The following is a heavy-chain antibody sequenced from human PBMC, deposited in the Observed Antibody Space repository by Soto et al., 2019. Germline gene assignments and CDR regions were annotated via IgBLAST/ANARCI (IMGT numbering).Heavy chain of an antibody. CDR2: IWYDGSNK. Sequence: GGSLRLSCAASGFTFSSYGMHWVRQAPGKGLEWVAVIWYDGSNKYYADSVKGRFTISRDNSKNTLYLQMNSLRAEDTAVYYCARDRDYYDFWSGLMDVWGQGTTVTVSS. CDR3: ARDRDYYDFWSGLMDV. J-gene: IGHJ6*02. CDR1: GFTFSSYG. D-gene: IGHD3-3*01. V-gene: IGHV3-33*01.